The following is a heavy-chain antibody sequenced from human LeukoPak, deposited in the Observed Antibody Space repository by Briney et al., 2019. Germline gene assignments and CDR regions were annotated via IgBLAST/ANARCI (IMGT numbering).Heavy chain of an antibody. CDR2: MNPNSGNT. J-gene: IGHJ6*02. CDR3: ARERGSGSYYSDYYYGMDV. CDR1: GYTFTSYD. D-gene: IGHD3-10*01. Sequence: GASVKVSCKASGYTFTSYDINWVRQATGQGLEWMGWMNPNSGNTGYAQKFQGRVTMTRNTSISTAYMELSSLRSEDTAVYYCARERGSGSYYSDYYYGMDVWGQGTTVTVSS. V-gene: IGHV1-8*01.